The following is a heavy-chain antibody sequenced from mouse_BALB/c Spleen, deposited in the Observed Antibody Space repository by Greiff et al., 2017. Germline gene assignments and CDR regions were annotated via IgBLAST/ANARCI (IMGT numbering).Heavy chain of an antibody. D-gene: IGHD2-4*01. Sequence: DVKLVESGGGLVKPGGSLKLSCAASGFTFSSYAMSWVRQTPEKRLEWVASISSGGSTYYPDSVKGRFTISRDNARNILYLQMSSLRSEDTAMYYCARYDYDGYYFDYWGQGTTLTVSS. CDR3: ARYDYDGYYFDY. CDR2: ISSGGST. CDR1: GFTFSSYA. V-gene: IGHV5-6-5*01. J-gene: IGHJ2*01.